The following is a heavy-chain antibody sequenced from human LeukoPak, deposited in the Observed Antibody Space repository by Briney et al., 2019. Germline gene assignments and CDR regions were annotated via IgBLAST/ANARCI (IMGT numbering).Heavy chain of an antibody. CDR2: IKQDGSET. D-gene: IGHD1-26*01. V-gene: IGHV3-7*05. Sequence: GGSLRLPCAASGFTFSNYWMIWVRQAPGKGLEWVANIKQDGSETYYVDSVRGRFSISRDDARNSVYLQMNSLRAEDTAVYYCANALGAHYFDYWGQGTLVTVSS. CDR1: GFTFSNYW. J-gene: IGHJ4*02. CDR3: ANALGAHYFDY.